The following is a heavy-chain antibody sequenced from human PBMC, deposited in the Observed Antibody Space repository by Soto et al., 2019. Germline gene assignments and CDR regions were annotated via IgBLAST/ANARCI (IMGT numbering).Heavy chain of an antibody. D-gene: IGHD1-7*01. V-gene: IGHV3-23*01. CDR3: ATRSGAAAGTLLF. Sequence: EVQLLESGGDLVQPGGALRLSCAVSRFTFSSNPMSWVRQAPGKGLEWVSVINSGSGGSTYYADSVKGRFTISRDDSKNTLYLQMNGLRAEDTAIYYCATRSGAAAGTLLFWGQGTLVSVSS. CDR1: RFTFSSNP. J-gene: IGHJ4*02. CDR2: INSGSGGST.